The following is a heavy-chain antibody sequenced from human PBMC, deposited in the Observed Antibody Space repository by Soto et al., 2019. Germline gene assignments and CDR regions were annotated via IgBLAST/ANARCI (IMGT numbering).Heavy chain of an antibody. Sequence: VGSLRLSCAASGFTFSSYGMHWVRQAPGKGLEWVAVIWYDGSNKYYADSVKGRFTISRDNSKNTLYLQMNSLRAEDTAVYYCARDNLAAAGIIATNWFDPWGQGTLVTVSS. J-gene: IGHJ5*02. CDR3: ARDNLAAAGIIATNWFDP. V-gene: IGHV3-33*01. CDR2: IWYDGSNK. D-gene: IGHD6-13*01. CDR1: GFTFSSYG.